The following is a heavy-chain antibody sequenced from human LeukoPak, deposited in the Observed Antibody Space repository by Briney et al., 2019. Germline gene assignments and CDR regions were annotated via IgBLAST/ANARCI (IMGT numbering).Heavy chain of an antibody. CDR2: INPSGGST. CDR3: AREDGCSSTSCYEAFDI. CDR1: GYTFTSYY. V-gene: IGHV1-46*01. D-gene: IGHD2-2*01. J-gene: IGHJ3*02. Sequence: ASVKVSCKASGYTFTSYYMHWVRQAPGQGLEWMGIINPSGGSTSYAQKFQGRVTMTRDTSTSTDYMELSSLRSEDTAVYYCAREDGCSSTSCYEAFDIWGQGTMVTVSS.